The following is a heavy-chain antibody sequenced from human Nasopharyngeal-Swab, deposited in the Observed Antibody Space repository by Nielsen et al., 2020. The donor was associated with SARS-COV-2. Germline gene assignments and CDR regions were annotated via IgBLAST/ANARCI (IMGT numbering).Heavy chain of an antibody. J-gene: IGHJ4*02. D-gene: IGHD6-19*01. Sequence: SETLSLTCAVYGWSFSCYYWSWIRQPPGKGLEWIGEINHSGSTNYNPSLKSRVTISVDTSKNQFSLKLSSVTAADTAVYYCARDLIAVAGSPGWGQGTLVTVSS. V-gene: IGHV4-34*01. CDR3: ARDLIAVAGSPG. CDR1: GWSFSCYY. CDR2: INHSGST.